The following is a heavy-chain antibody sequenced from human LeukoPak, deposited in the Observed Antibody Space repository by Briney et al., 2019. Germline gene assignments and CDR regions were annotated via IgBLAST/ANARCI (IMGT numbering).Heavy chain of an antibody. V-gene: IGHV4-34*01. D-gene: IGHD5-12*01. CDR1: GGSFSGYY. CDR2: INHSGST. CDR3: ASLGGYSGYDFDY. Sequence: PSETLSLTCAVYGGSFSGYYWSWIRQPPGKGLEWIGEINHSGSTNYNPSLKSRVTISVDTSKNQFSLKLSSVTAADTAVYYCASLGGYSGYDFDYWGQGTLVTVSS. J-gene: IGHJ4*02.